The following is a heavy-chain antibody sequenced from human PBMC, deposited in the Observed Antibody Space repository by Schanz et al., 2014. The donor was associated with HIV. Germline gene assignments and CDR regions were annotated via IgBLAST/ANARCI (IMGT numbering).Heavy chain of an antibody. D-gene: IGHD1-1*01. CDR2: IKPNTGVT. CDR1: GYTFTDYY. V-gene: IGHV1-2*02. J-gene: IGHJ4*02. CDR3: ARNQYQLLPFDY. Sequence: QVQLVQSGAEVKKPGASVKVSCKASGYTFTDYYIHWVRQAPGQGLEWMGDIKPNTGVTFYAQKLRGRVTMTRETSISTASMELSRLRSDDTAVYFCARNQYQLLPFDYWGQGTLVTVSS.